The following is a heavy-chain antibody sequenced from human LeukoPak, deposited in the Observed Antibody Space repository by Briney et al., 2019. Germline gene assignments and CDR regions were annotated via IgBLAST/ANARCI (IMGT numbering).Heavy chain of an antibody. V-gene: IGHV5-10-1*01. CDR2: IDHSDSYS. Sequence: GESLKISCKGSGYSFTSYWISWVRQIPGKNRAGMGRIDHSDSYSIHSPSFQSHVTISSDKSISTAYLQWISLMTTDTAMYYCAIHLRLPPVDNAFDIWGQGTMVTVSS. J-gene: IGHJ3*02. CDR3: AIHLRLPPVDNAFDI. D-gene: IGHD5-12*01. CDR1: GYSFTSYW.